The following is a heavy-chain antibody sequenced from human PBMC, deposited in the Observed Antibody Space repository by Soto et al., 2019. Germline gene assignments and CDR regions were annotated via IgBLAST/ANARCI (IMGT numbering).Heavy chain of an antibody. CDR1: GGSISSGGYS. CDR2: IYYSGST. Sequence: QVQLQESGPGLVKPSQTLSLTCTVSGGSISSGGYSWSWIRQHPGKGLEWIGYIYYSGSTYYNPSLKSRVTISVDTSKNQFSLKLSSVTAADTAVYYCARALWEGGNDYWGQGTLVTVSS. CDR3: ARALWEGGNDY. J-gene: IGHJ4*02. D-gene: IGHD1-26*01. V-gene: IGHV4-31*03.